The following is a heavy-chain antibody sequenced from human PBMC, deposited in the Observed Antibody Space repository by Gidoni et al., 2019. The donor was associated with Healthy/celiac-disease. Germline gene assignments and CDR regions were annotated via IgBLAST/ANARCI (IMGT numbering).Heavy chain of an antibody. V-gene: IGHV3-21*01. Sequence: EVQLVESGGGLVKPGGSLRLSCAASGFPFSSYSMNWVRQAPGKGLEWVSSISSSSSYIYYEDSVKGRFTISRDNAKNSLYLQMNSLRAEDTAVYYCARDAWLSSSYQSSMDVWGQGTTVTVSS. D-gene: IGHD6-6*01. CDR3: ARDAWLSSSYQSSMDV. J-gene: IGHJ6*02. CDR1: GFPFSSYS. CDR2: ISSSSSYI.